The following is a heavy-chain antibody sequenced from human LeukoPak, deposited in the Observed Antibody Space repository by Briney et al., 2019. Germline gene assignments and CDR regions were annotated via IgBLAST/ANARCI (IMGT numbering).Heavy chain of an antibody. J-gene: IGHJ5*02. Sequence: SETLSLTCAVYGGSFSGYYWSWIRQPPGKGLEWIGEINHSGSTNYNPSLKSRVTISVDTSKNQFSLKLSSVTAADTAVYYCARLSNMVRVFDPWGQGTLVTVSS. CDR2: INHSGST. CDR1: GGSFSGYY. CDR3: ARLSNMVRVFDP. D-gene: IGHD3-10*01. V-gene: IGHV4-34*01.